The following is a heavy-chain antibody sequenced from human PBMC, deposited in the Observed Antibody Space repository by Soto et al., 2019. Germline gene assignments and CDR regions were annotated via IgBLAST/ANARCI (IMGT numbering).Heavy chain of an antibody. D-gene: IGHD4-17*01. V-gene: IGHV3-23*01. Sequence: EVQLLESGGGLVQPGGSLRLSCPASGFTFSNCAMGWVRQAPGKGLEWVSSISGSGGSTYYADSVKGRFTISRDNSRNTLHLQMSSLRAEDTALYYCAKDRGSDYGDQLDSWGQGTLVTVSA. CDR2: ISGSGGST. CDR3: AKDRGSDYGDQLDS. J-gene: IGHJ4*02. CDR1: GFTFSNCA.